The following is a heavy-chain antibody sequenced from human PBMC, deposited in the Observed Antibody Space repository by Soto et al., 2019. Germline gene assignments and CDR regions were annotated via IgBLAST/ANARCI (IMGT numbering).Heavy chain of an antibody. Sequence: PGGSLRLSCAASGFTCSSYAMSWVRQAPGKGLEWVSAISGSGGSTYYADSVKGRFTISRDNSKNTLYLQMNSLRAEDTAVYYCAKDTRTYDFWSGYYLHWGQGTLVTVSS. CDR1: GFTCSSYA. D-gene: IGHD3-3*01. V-gene: IGHV3-23*01. CDR3: AKDTRTYDFWSGYYLH. CDR2: ISGSGGST. J-gene: IGHJ4*02.